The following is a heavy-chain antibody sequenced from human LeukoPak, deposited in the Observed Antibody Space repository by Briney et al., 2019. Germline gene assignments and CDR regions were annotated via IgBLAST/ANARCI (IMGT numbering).Heavy chain of an antibody. CDR3: ASLEYSSSGHDY. J-gene: IGHJ4*02. CDR1: GGSISSSSYY. CDR2: IYYSGST. D-gene: IGHD6-6*01. Sequence: SETLSLTCTVSGGSISSSSYYWGWIRQPPGKGLEWIGSIYYSGSTYYNPSLKSRVTISVDTSKNQFSRKLSSVTAADTAVYYCASLEYSSSGHDYWGQGTLVTVSS. V-gene: IGHV4-39*01.